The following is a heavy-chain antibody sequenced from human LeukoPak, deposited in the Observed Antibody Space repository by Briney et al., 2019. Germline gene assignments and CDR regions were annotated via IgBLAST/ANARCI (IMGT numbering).Heavy chain of an antibody. Sequence: ASVKASCKASGYTFTSYGISWVRQAPGQGLEWMGWISAYNGNTNYAQKLQGRVTMTTDTSTSTAYMELRSLRAEDTAVYYCARKPGGYTYFDYWGQGTLVTVSS. CDR2: ISAYNGNT. V-gene: IGHV1-18*01. D-gene: IGHD5-18*01. J-gene: IGHJ4*02. CDR3: ARKPGGYTYFDY. CDR1: GYTFTSYG.